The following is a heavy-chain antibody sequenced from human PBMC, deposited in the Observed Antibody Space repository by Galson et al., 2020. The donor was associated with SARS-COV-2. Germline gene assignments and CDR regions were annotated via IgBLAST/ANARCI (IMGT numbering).Heavy chain of an antibody. CDR1: GYSISSGYY. CDR2: IYYSGST. V-gene: IGHV4-31*03. Sequence: ASETLSLTCTVSGYSISSGYYWSWIRQHPGKGLEWIGYIYYSGSTYYNPSLKSRVTISVDTSKNQFSLKLSSVTAADTAVYYCARDSPGADGMDVWGQGTTVTVSS. CDR3: ARDSPGADGMDV. J-gene: IGHJ6*02.